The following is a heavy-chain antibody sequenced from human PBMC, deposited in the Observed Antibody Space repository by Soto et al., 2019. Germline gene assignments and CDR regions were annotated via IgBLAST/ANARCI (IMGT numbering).Heavy chain of an antibody. V-gene: IGHV6-1*01. CDR3: ARDHCSSTSSYRLFPYYGMDV. CDR1: GDSVSSNSAA. J-gene: IGHJ6*02. CDR2: TYYRSKWYN. Sequence: PSQTLSLTCAISGDSVSSNSAAWNWIRQSPSRGLEWLGRTYYRSKWYNDYAVSVKSRITINPDTSKNQFSLQLNSVTPEDTAVYYCARDHCSSTSSYRLFPYYGMDVWGQGTTVTVSS. D-gene: IGHD2-2*01.